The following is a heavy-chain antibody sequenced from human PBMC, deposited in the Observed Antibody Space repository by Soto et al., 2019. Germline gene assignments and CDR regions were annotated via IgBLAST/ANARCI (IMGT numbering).Heavy chain of an antibody. CDR3: ATGLYDSSGYYDSPPGHDAFDI. D-gene: IGHD3-22*01. J-gene: IGHJ3*02. CDR2: FDPEDGET. CDR1: GYTLTELS. Sequence: ASVTVSCKVSGYTLTELSMHWVRQAPGKGLEWMGGFDPEDGETIYAQKFQGRVTMTEDTSTDTAYMELSSLRSEDTAVYYCATGLYDSSGYYDSPPGHDAFDIWGQGTMVTVSS. V-gene: IGHV1-24*01.